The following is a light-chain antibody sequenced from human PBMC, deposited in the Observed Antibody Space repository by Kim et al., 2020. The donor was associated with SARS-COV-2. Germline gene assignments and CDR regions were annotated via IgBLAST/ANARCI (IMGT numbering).Light chain of an antibody. CDR2: RTS. J-gene: IGKJ1*01. CDR1: QSISTW. V-gene: IGKV1-5*03. Sequence: ASVGDSVTITCRACQSISTWLAWYQQKPGNAPNLLIYRTSTLESGVPSRFSGSGSGTEFTLTISSLQPEDSATYYCQHYNSYPITFGQGTKVDIK. CDR3: QHYNSYPIT.